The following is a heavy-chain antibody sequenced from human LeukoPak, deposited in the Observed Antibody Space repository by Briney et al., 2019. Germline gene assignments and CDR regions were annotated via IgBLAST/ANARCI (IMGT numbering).Heavy chain of an antibody. CDR2: INPSGGST. J-gene: IGHJ6*03. V-gene: IGHV1-46*01. D-gene: IGHD2-2*01. CDR3: ARDRGIVVVPAASNDYYMDV. CDR1: GYTFTSYY. Sequence: ASVKVSCKASGYTFTSYYMQWVRQAPGQGLEWMGIINPSGGSTSYAQKFQGRVTMTRDMSTSTVYMELSSLRSEDTAVYYCARDRGIVVVPAASNDYYMDVWGKGTTVTVSS.